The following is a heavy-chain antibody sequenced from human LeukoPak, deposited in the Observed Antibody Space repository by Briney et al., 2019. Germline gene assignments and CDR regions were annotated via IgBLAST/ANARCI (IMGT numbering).Heavy chain of an antibody. V-gene: IGHV3-7*01. J-gene: IGHJ4*02. CDR1: GFTFSSYW. CDR2: IKQDGSDK. CDR3: ARVGSAYYYDSGGYYRYYFDY. Sequence: AGGSLRLSCTASGFTFSSYWMSWVRQAPGKGLEWVANIKQDGSDKYYVDSVKGRFTISRDNAKNSLYLQMNSLRAEDTAVYCCARVGSAYYYDSGGYYRYYFDYWGQGTLVTVSS. D-gene: IGHD3-22*01.